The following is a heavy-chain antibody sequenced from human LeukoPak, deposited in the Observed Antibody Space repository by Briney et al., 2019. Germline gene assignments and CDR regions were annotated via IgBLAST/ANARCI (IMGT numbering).Heavy chain of an antibody. V-gene: IGHV3-23*01. CDR2: ITGGSGAK. CDR1: GYTFSSFA. CDR3: AKDTPLTTYARGWSSNSFDY. Sequence: PGGSLRVSCTASGYTFSSFAMSWVRQAPGKGLEWVSTITGGSGAKYYADSVKGRFTISRDNSKDTLYLQMHSLRAEDTAVYFCAKDTPLTTYARGWSSNSFDYWGQRTLVAASS. J-gene: IGHJ4*02. D-gene: IGHD6-19*01.